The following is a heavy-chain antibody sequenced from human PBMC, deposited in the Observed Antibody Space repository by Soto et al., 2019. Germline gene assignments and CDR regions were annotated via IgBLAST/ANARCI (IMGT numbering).Heavy chain of an antibody. CDR2: MNSDGSIT. V-gene: IGHV3-74*01. CDR3: ARDGGRYSLDY. J-gene: IGHJ4*02. Sequence: EVQLVESGGGLVQPGGSLRLSCAASGFTFSTYWMHWVRQAPGRGPVWVSRMNSDGSITRYADSVKGRFTISRDNAKNTLYLQMNSLRADDTAVYYCARDGGRYSLDYWGQGTLVTVSS. CDR1: GFTFSTYW. D-gene: IGHD1-26*01.